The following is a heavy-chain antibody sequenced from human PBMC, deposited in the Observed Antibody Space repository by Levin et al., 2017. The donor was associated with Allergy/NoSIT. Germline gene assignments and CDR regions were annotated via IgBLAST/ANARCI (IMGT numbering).Heavy chain of an antibody. V-gene: IGHV3-23*01. CDR2: ISGSGGST. CDR3: AKDGRDTDYDYVWGSYRYTEPSENYFDY. J-gene: IGHJ4*02. D-gene: IGHD3-16*02. Sequence: LSLTCAASGFTFSSYAMSWVRQAPGKGLEWVSAISGSGGSTYYADSVKGRFTISRDNSKNTLYLQMNSLRAEDTAVYYCAKDGRDTDYDYVWGSYRYTEPSENYFDYWGQGTLVTVSS. CDR1: GFTFSSYA.